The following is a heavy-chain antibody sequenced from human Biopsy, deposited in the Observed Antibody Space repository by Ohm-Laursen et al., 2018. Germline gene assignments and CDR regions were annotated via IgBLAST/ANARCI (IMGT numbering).Heavy chain of an antibody. V-gene: IGHV4-4*07. CDR3: ARGTGRYYVYGAFDI. Sequence: SDTLSLTCTVSGDSINNYYWSWIRQPAGQGLEWIGRIYTSGSPNYNLSLESRVTMSVDTSKNQFSLNLRSVTAADTAVYYCARGTGRYYVYGAFDIWGRGTLVTVSS. CDR1: GDSINNYY. J-gene: IGHJ3*02. CDR2: IYTSGSP. D-gene: IGHD1-26*01.